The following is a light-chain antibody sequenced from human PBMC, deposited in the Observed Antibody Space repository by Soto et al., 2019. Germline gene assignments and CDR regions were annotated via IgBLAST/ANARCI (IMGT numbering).Light chain of an antibody. CDR2: LGS. Sequence: DIVMTQSPLSLPVTPGEPASISCRSSQSLLHSNGYNYLDWYLQKPGQSPQLLIYLGSNRASGVPDRFSGSGSGTDFTLKISRVEAEDVGVYYCMQALKTPPITFGQGTRLEIK. J-gene: IGKJ5*01. CDR3: MQALKTPPIT. V-gene: IGKV2-28*01. CDR1: QSLLHSNGYNY.